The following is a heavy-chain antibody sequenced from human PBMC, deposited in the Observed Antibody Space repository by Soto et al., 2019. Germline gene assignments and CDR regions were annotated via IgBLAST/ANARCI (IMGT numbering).Heavy chain of an antibody. D-gene: IGHD3-16*01. CDR3: ARVYDDGSGQWDFDY. CDR1: GYTFTSYG. Sequence: GASVKVSCKASGYTFTSYGISWVRQAPGQGLEWMGWISAYNGNTNYAQKLQGRVTMTTDTSTSTAYMELRSLRSDDTAVYYCARVYDDGSGQWDFDYWGQGTLVTVSS. J-gene: IGHJ4*02. V-gene: IGHV1-18*01. CDR2: ISAYNGNT.